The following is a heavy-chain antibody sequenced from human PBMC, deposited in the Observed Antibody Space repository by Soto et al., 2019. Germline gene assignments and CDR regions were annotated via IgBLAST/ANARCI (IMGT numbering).Heavy chain of an antibody. V-gene: IGHV4-39*01. CDR2: VYYSGTT. CDR1: GGSISSSSYY. J-gene: IGHJ5*02. Sequence: QLQLQESGPGLVKPSETLSLTSTVSGGSISSSSYYWVWIRQPPGKGLEWIGDVYYSGTTHYNPSLKSRVTISVDTSKNQFSLRLSSVTAADTAVYYCARLRPPGNWFDPWGQGTLVTVSS. CDR3: ARLRPPGNWFDP.